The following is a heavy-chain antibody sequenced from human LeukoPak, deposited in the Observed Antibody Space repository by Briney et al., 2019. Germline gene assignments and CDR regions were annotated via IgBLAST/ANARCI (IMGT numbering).Heavy chain of an antibody. Sequence: GGSLRLSCAASGFTFSSYGMHWVRQAPGKGLEWVAVISYDGSNKYYADSVKGRFTISRDNSKNTLYLQMNSLRAEDTAVYYCAKDSISMVRGDAFAIWGQGTMVTVSS. D-gene: IGHD3-10*01. CDR1: GFTFSSYG. CDR3: AKDSISMVRGDAFAI. J-gene: IGHJ3*02. V-gene: IGHV3-30*18. CDR2: ISYDGSNK.